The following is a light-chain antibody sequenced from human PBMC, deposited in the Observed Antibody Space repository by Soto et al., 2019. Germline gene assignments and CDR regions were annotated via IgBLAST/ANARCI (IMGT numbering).Light chain of an antibody. CDR2: YVT. Sequence: QSALTQPRSVSGSPGQSVTISCTGTNSDVGTYNYVSWYQQHPGKAPKLIIYYVTKQPSGAPDRFSGSKSGNTASLIISGLQAADEAEYYCCCCSYAGSSSFRVLFGGGTQLTVL. CDR3: CSYAGSSSFRVL. V-gene: IGLV2-11*01. J-gene: IGLJ2*01. CDR1: NSDVGTYNY.